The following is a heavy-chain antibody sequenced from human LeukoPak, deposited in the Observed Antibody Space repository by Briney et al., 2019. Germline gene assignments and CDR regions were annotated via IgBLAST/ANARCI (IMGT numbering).Heavy chain of an antibody. J-gene: IGHJ4*02. CDR1: GFTFSSYS. CDR3: ASAPPTVAPYFDY. Sequence: GGSLRLSCAASGFTFSSYSMNWVRQAPGKGLEWVSSISSSSYIYYADSVKGRFTISRDNAKNSLYLQMNSLRAEDTAVYYCASAPPTVAPYFDYWGQGTLVTVSS. CDR2: ISSSSYI. V-gene: IGHV3-21*01. D-gene: IGHD4-17*01.